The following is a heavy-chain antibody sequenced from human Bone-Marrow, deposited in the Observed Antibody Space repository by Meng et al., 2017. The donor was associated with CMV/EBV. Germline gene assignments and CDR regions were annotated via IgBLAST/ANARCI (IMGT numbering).Heavy chain of an antibody. V-gene: IGHV4-4*07. Sequence: QVQLKASGPGLVESSETLSLTCTVSGGTIRSYYGSWIRQPPGEGLQWIWRVYSSGIPEYNPSLRSRVTMSVDTSKNQFSLKLTSVTAADTAVYFCAREATYNWFDPWGQGTLVTVSS. J-gene: IGHJ5*02. CDR2: VYSSGIP. CDR3: AREATYNWFDP. CDR1: GGTIRSYY.